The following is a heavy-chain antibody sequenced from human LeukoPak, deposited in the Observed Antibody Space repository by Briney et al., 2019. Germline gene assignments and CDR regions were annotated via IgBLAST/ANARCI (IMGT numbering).Heavy chain of an antibody. CDR1: GYTFTNYG. CDR2: ISFYNGNT. CDR3: ARITYDFWSGYYMPDDP. D-gene: IGHD3-3*01. V-gene: IGHV1-18*01. J-gene: IGHJ5*02. Sequence: GASVKVSCKVSGYTFTNYGISWVRQPPGQGLEWMGWISFYNGNTDYAQKLRGRVTMTTDTSTSTAYRELRSLRSDDTAVYYCARITYDFWSGYYMPDDPWGKGTLVTVSS.